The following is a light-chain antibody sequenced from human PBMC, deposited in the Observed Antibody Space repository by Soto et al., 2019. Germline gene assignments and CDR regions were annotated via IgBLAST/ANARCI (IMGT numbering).Light chain of an antibody. V-gene: IGLV3-21*02. CDR3: HVWDSSSDHYV. J-gene: IGLJ1*01. Sequence: SYELTQPPSVSAAPGQTASITCGGDNIGSKSVHWYQQKAGQAPALVVFDDNARPSGTPERFSGSKSGNMATLTISRVETGDEADYHCHVWDSSSDHYVFGTGTKLTVL. CDR2: DDN. CDR1: NIGSKS.